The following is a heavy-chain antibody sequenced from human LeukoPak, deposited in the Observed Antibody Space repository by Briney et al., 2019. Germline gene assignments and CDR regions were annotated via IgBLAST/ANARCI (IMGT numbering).Heavy chain of an antibody. Sequence: SETLSLTCTVSGGSISSYYWSWIRQPPGKGLEWIGYIYDSGSTNYNPSLKSRVTISVDPSKNRLSLKLTSVTAADTAIYYCARVVASTSIDSWGQGTLVTVSS. CDR2: IYDSGST. CDR1: GGSISSYY. J-gene: IGHJ4*02. D-gene: IGHD2-15*01. V-gene: IGHV4-59*08. CDR3: ARVVASTSIDS.